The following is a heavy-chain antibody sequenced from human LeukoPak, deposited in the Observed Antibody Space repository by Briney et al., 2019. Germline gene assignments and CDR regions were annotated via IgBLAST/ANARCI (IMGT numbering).Heavy chain of an antibody. Sequence: GGSLRLSCAASGFTFSSYSMNWVRQAPGEGLEWVSAISGSGGSTYYADSVKGRFTISRDNSKNTRFLQMNSLRADDTAVYYCAKDRGAIVVVPAAMDYWGQGTLVTVSS. CDR2: ISGSGGST. V-gene: IGHV3-23*01. D-gene: IGHD2-2*01. CDR3: AKDRGAIVVVPAAMDY. J-gene: IGHJ4*02. CDR1: GFTFSSYS.